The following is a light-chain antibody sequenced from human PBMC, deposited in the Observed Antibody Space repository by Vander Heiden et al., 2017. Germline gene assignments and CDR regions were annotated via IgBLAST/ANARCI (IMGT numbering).Light chain of an antibody. Sequence: EIVMTQSPATLSVSPGERATLSCRASQSVSSILAWYQQKPGQAPRLLIYGASTRATGIPARFSGSGSGTEFTLTISSLQSEDFAVYYCQQYNNWPPLFTFGPGTKVDIK. CDR3: QQYNNWPPLFT. V-gene: IGKV3-15*01. J-gene: IGKJ3*01. CDR1: QSVSSI. CDR2: GAS.